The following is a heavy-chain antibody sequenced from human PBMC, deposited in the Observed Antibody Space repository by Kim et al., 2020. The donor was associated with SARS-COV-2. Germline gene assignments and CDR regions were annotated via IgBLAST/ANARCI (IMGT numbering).Heavy chain of an antibody. J-gene: IGHJ4*02. D-gene: IGHD1-26*01. CDR1: GFTFSSYG. Sequence: GGSLRLSCAASGFTFSSYGMHWVRQAPGKGLEWVAVISYDGSNKYYADSVKGRFTISRDNSKNTLYLQMNSLRAEDTAVYYCAKEAGIVGATPFDYWGQG. CDR3: AKEAGIVGATPFDY. CDR2: ISYDGSNK. V-gene: IGHV3-30*18.